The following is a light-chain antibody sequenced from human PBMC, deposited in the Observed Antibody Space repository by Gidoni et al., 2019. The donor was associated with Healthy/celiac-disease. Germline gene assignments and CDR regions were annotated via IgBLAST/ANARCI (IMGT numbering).Light chain of an antibody. V-gene: IGLV3-1*01. CDR1: KLGDKY. CDR3: QAWDSSTDVV. CDR2: QDN. Sequence: SYDLIQPPSVSVSPGQTASIPCSGDKLGDKYACWYQQRPGQSPVLVIFQDNKRPSGIPERFSGSNSGNTATLTISGTQAMDEADYYCQAWDSSTDVVFGGGTKLTVL. J-gene: IGLJ2*01.